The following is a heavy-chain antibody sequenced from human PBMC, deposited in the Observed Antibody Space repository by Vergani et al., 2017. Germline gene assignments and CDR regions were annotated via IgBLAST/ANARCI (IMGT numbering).Heavy chain of an antibody. V-gene: IGHV4-31*03. CDR3: ARSSVDYYYYGMDV. Sequence: QVQLQESGPGLVKSSETLSLTCTVSGGSISSGGYYWSWIRQHPGKGLEWIGYIYYSGSTYYNPSLKSRVTISVDTSKNQFSLKLSSVTAADTAVYYCARSSVDYYYYGMDVWGQGTTVTVSS. J-gene: IGHJ6*02. CDR1: GGSISSGGYY. CDR2: IYYSGST. D-gene: IGHD6-25*01.